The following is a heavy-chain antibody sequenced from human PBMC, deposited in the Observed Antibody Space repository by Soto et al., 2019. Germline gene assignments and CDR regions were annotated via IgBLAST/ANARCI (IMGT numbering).Heavy chain of an antibody. CDR2: ISKSDYT. CDR1: GFAFNNYG. CDR3: AREDSIIITAVSDF. J-gene: IGHJ4*02. Sequence: GGSLRLSCTVSGFAFNNYGISWVRQAPGKGLEWVSSISKSDYTYYSDSVKGRFTISRDNAKNSVSLQMNTLRVEDTAVYYCAREDSIIITAVSDFWRQVTLVTVSS. V-gene: IGHV3-21*01. D-gene: IGHD3-22*01.